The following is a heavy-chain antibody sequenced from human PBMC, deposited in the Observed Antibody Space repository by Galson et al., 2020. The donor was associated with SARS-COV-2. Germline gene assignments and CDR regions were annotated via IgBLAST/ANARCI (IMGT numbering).Heavy chain of an antibody. CDR1: GFTFRNYA. CDR3: AKVSCSTPSCSGDYYHYYYMDV. Sequence: GGSLRLSCAASGFTFRNYAMTWVRQAPGKGLEWVSGISGSGRKTYYADSVKGRFTISRDNSKSTVYLQMNSLRAEDTAVYYCAKVSCSTPSCSGDYYHYYYMDVWGEGTTVTVSS. D-gene: IGHD2-2*01. V-gene: IGHV3-23*01. J-gene: IGHJ6*03. CDR2: ISGSGRKT.